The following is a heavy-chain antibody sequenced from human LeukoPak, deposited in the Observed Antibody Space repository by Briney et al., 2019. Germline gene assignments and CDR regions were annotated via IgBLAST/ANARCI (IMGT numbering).Heavy chain of an antibody. CDR2: ISSSSSYI. CDR3: AREGGSYPYYFDY. D-gene: IGHD1-26*01. Sequence: GGSLRLSCAASGFTFSSYSMNWVRQAPGKGLEWVSSISSSSSYIYYADSVKGRFTISRDNAKYSLYPQMNSLRAEDTAVYYCAREGGSYPYYFDYWGQGTLVTVSS. V-gene: IGHV3-21*01. CDR1: GFTFSSYS. J-gene: IGHJ4*02.